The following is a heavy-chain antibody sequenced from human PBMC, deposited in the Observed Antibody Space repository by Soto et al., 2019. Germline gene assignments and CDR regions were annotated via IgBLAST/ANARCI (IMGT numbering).Heavy chain of an antibody. V-gene: IGHV3-23*01. Sequence: EVQLLESGGGLVQPGGSLRLSCAASGFTFSSYAINWVRQAPGKGLEWVSTISVSGDKTYYADSVKGRFTISRDKFNNPLSLQTNSLRAEDTAVYYCAKSGTSSWVNMDVWGQGTTVTVSS. D-gene: IGHD2-2*01. CDR1: GFTFSSYA. CDR3: AKSGTSSWVNMDV. J-gene: IGHJ6*02. CDR2: ISVSGDKT.